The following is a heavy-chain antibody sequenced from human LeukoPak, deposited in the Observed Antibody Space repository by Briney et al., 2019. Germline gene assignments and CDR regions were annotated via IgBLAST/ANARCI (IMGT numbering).Heavy chain of an antibody. Sequence: PSETLSLTCTVSGGSISSYYWSWIRQPPGKGLEWIGYIYYSGSTNYNPSLKSRVTISVDKSKNQFSLKLSSVTAADTAVYYCARTSRINMVLDPWGQGTLVTVSS. J-gene: IGHJ5*02. V-gene: IGHV4-59*12. CDR2: IYYSGST. CDR3: ARTSRINMVLDP. CDR1: GGSISSYY. D-gene: IGHD3-10*01.